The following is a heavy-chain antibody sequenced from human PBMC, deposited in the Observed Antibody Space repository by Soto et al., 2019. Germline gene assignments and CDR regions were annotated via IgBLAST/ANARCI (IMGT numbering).Heavy chain of an antibody. CDR2: ISGSYI. Sequence: GGSLRLSCAASGFTFSSYAMSWVRQAPGKGLEWVSAISGSYIYYADSVKGRFTISRDNAKNSLYLQMNSLRAEDTAVYYCGNTYGYDGDYWGQGTLVTVSS. J-gene: IGHJ4*02. V-gene: IGHV3-21*01. CDR1: GFTFSSYA. CDR3: GNTYGYDGDY. D-gene: IGHD5-18*01.